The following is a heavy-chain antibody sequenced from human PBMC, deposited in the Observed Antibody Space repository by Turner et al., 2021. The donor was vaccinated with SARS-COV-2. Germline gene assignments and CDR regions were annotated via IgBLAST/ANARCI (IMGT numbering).Heavy chain of an antibody. D-gene: IGHD3-9*01. CDR2: ILSDGSDQ. V-gene: IGHV3-30*02. CDR3: AKDLTVPGAPSSYWYFDF. J-gene: IGHJ2*01. Sequence: QVQLVESGGGVVQPGGSRGLSCAACGFICTNHDFHWVRQAPGKGLEWVAAILSDGSDQYYSDSVKGRFTISRDTSKKTVILQMNALRAEDTATYFCAKDLTVPGAPSSYWYFDFWGRGALVTVSS. CDR1: GFICTNHD.